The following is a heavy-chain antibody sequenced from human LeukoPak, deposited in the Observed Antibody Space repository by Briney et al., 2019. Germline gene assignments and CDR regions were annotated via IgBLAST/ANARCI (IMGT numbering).Heavy chain of an antibody. CDR2: ISYDGSNK. D-gene: IGHD2-2*01. Sequence: PGGSLRVSCAASGLTFSSYAMHWVRHAPVKGLHWVAVISYDGSNKYYADSVKGRFTISRDSSKNTLYLQMNSLRAEDTAVYYCARTFMRGYCSSTSCYPFDYWGQGTLVTVSS. CDR3: ARTFMRGYCSSTSCYPFDY. V-gene: IGHV3-30-3*01. J-gene: IGHJ4*02. CDR1: GLTFSSYA.